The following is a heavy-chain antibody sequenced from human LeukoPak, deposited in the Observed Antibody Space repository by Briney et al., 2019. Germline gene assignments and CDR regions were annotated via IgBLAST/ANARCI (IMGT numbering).Heavy chain of an antibody. CDR2: LSSSGSAF. CDR1: GFSFRSYE. J-gene: IGHJ4*02. Sequence: PGGALTLSCEDSGFSFRSYEMNWRRQAPGKGLEWIAYLSSSGSAFSYADSVKGRFTIARDNAKNSVYLEMNSLRADDTAVYYCARSARLMKGVVEVTALDDWGQGTLVTVSS. V-gene: IGHV3-48*03. D-gene: IGHD3-3*01. CDR3: ARSARLMKGVVEVTALDD.